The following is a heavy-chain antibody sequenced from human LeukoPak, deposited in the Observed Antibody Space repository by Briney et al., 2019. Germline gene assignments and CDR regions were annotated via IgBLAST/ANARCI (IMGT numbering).Heavy chain of an antibody. J-gene: IGHJ6*01. CDR2: ISDSGGST. Sequence: PGGCLRPSYPPCGLPFSSACMRCVRQAPGKGLEYVSAISDSGGSTYYADSVKGRFTISRDNSKNPLYLQMSSVRAEDTAVYFCESVHSLGPYVRDVLGQGTTVTVSS. V-gene: IGHV3-64D*09. D-gene: IGHD1-1*01. CDR1: GLPFSSAC. CDR3: ESVHSLGPYVRDV.